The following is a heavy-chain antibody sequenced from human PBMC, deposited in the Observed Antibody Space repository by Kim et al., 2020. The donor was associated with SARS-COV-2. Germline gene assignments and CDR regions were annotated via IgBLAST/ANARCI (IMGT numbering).Heavy chain of an antibody. V-gene: IGHV4-39*07. CDR3: ARDRMKLTKQQPPYGMDV. D-gene: IGHD6-13*01. CDR1: GGSISSSSYY. Sequence: SETLSLTCTVSGGSISSSSYYWGWIRQPPGKGLEWIGSIYYSGSTYYNPSLKSRVTISVDTSKNQFSLKLSSVTAADTAVYYCARDRMKLTKQQPPYGMDVWGQGTTVTVSS. J-gene: IGHJ6*02. CDR2: IYYSGST.